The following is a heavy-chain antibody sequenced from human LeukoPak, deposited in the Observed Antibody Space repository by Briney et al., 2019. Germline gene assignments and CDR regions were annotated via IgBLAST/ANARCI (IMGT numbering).Heavy chain of an antibody. CDR2: ISAYNGNT. J-gene: IGHJ3*02. D-gene: IGHD2-2*01. V-gene: IGHV1-18*04. CDR1: GYTFSGYY. CDR3: ARAPAKDAFDI. Sequence: ASVKVSCKASGYTFSGYYIHWVRQAPGQGLEWMGWISAYNGNTNYAQKLQGRVTMTTDTSTSTAYMELRSLRSDDTAVYYCARAPAKDAFDIWGQGTMVTVSS.